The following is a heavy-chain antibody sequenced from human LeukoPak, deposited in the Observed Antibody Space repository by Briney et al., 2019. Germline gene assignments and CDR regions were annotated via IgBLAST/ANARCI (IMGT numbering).Heavy chain of an antibody. D-gene: IGHD6-13*01. J-gene: IGHJ4*02. CDR3: ATCGGGIAAAGSLDY. CDR1: GGSFSGYY. Sequence: SETLSLTCAVYGGSFSGYYWSWIRQPPGKGLGWIGEINHSGSTNYNPSLKSRVTISVDTSKNQFSLKLNSVTAADTAAYYCATCGGGIAAAGSLDYWGQGTLVTVSS. V-gene: IGHV4-34*01. CDR2: INHSGST.